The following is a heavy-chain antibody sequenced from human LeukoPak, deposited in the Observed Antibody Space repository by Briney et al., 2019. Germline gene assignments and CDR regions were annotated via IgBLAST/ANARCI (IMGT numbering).Heavy chain of an antibody. V-gene: IGHV4-39*01. D-gene: IGHD3-3*01. CDR3: ARGVEIFGVVENLQNAFDI. CDR1: GGSISSSSYY. CDR2: IYYSGST. J-gene: IGHJ3*02. Sequence: SETLSLTCTVSGGSISSSSYYWGWIRQPPGKGLEWIGSIYYSGSTYYNPSLKSRVTISVDTSKNQFSLKLSSVTAADTAVYYCARGVEIFGVVENLQNAFDIWGQGTMVTVSS.